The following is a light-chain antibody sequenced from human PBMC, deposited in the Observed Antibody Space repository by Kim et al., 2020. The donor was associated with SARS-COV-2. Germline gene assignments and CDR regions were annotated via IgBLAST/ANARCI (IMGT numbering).Light chain of an antibody. J-gene: IGLJ2*01. CDR2: DVR. V-gene: IGLV2-14*03. Sequence: SITISCTGTTSDVGVYNYVSWYQHHPGKAPKLMIYDVRKRPSGVSDRFSGSKSGNTASLTISGLQGEDEADYYCSSYTSSSTPVLFGGGTQLTVL. CDR1: TSDVGVYNY. CDR3: SSYTSSSTPVL.